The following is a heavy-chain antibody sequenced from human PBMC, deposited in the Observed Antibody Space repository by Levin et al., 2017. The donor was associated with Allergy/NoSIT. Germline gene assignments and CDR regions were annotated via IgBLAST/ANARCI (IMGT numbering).Heavy chain of an antibody. CDR3: ARAEVGSEH. J-gene: IGHJ4*02. CDR1: GGSISSGSYY. D-gene: IGHD3-10*01. Sequence: SQTLSLTCKVSGGSISSGSYYWSWIRQPAAKGLEWIGRIYSSGSANFNPSLKSRVTISVDTSKNQFSLKLSSVTAADTAVYYCARAEVGSEHWGQGTLVTVSS. CDR2: IYSSGSA. V-gene: IGHV4-61*02.